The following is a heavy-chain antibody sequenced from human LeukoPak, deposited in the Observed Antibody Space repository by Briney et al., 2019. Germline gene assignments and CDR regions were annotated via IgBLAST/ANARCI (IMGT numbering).Heavy chain of an antibody. Sequence: SETLSLTCGVSGGSITSTNWWSWVGQPPGQDLEWIGEVSLSGLTNYNPSLSSRVIMALDTSKNHLSLNLTSVTAADTAVYYCSRENGAFSPFGYWGQGTLVTVPS. CDR1: GGSITSTNW. CDR3: SRENGAFSPFGY. D-gene: IGHD2-8*01. J-gene: IGHJ4*02. V-gene: IGHV4-4*02. CDR2: VSLSGLT.